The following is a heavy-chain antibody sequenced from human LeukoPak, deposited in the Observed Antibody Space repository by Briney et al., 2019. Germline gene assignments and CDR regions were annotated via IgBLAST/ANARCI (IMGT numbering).Heavy chain of an antibody. D-gene: IGHD2-15*01. V-gene: IGHV1-8*01. CDR3: ARIPPYCSGGSCYSAPGMDV. J-gene: IGHJ6*02. CDR2: MNPNSGNT. CDR1: GYTFTSYD. Sequence: ASVKVSCKASGYTFTSYDINWVRQATGQGLEWMGWMNPNSGNTGYAQKFQCRVTMTRNTSISTAYMELNSLRSGDTAVYYCARIPPYCSGGSCYSAPGMDVWGQGTTVTVSS.